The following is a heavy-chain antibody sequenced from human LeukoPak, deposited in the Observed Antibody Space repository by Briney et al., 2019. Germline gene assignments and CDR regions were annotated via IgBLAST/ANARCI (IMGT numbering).Heavy chain of an antibody. J-gene: IGHJ4*02. CDR2: INPNSGAT. CDR1: GYTFTDYY. Sequence: GASVKVSCKASGYTFTDYYMHWVRQAPGQGLEWMGWINPNSGATNYAQRFQGRVTMTRDTSISTVYMELSRLRSDDTAVYYCARGPGEGGSSGYYYGKPEDPAEYYFDYWGQGTLVTVSS. V-gene: IGHV1-2*02. D-gene: IGHD3-22*01. CDR3: ARGPGEGGSSGYYYGKPEDPAEYYFDY.